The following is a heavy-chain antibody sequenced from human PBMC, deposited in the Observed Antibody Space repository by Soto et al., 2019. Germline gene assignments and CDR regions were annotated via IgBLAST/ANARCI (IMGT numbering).Heavy chain of an antibody. V-gene: IGHV3-74*03. CDR2: ISNDGSTT. J-gene: IGHJ6*04. CDR1: EFTFRRYW. CDR3: TRDRVQIERPYTMDV. D-gene: IGHD1-1*01. Sequence: EVQLMESGGGIVQPGGSLRLSCADSEFTFRRYWMHWVRHAPGKGLAWVSRISNDGSTTTYADSVKGRFTMSRDNAKNTLYLQMNSLSAEDTAVHYCTRDRVQIERPYTMDVWGKGTTVTVSS.